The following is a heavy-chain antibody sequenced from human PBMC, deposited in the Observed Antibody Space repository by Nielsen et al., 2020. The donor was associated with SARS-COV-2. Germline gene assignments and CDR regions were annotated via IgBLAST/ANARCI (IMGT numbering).Heavy chain of an antibody. J-gene: IGHJ4*02. CDR1: GGSISSGDYY. CDR2: IYYSGST. D-gene: IGHD3-10*01. Sequence: SCTVSGGSISSGDYYWSWLRQPPGKGLEWIGYIYYSGSTYYNPSLKSRVTISVDTSKNQFSLKLSSVTAADTAVYYCARVGRFGELLADYWGQGTLVTVSS. V-gene: IGHV4-30-4*01. CDR3: ARVGRFGELLADY.